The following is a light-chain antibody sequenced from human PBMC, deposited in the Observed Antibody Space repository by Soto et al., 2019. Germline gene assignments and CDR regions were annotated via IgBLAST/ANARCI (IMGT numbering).Light chain of an antibody. CDR2: EAS. V-gene: IGKV3-15*01. CDR3: QEYNRWPPEFI. CDR1: QTAYKN. J-gene: IGKJ2*01. Sequence: ELVMTQSPASLSASPGETVTLSCRATQTAYKNLAWYQQKPGQAPRLLIFEASTRATGLPARFSGSGSGTEFTLTISSLQSEDSAIYYCQEYNRWPPEFIFGPGTRLEFK.